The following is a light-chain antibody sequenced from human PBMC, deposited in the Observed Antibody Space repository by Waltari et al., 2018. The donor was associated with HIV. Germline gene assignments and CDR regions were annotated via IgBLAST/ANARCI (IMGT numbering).Light chain of an antibody. Sequence: QSALTQPASVSGSPGQSITISCTGTSSDLDNFNYVSWYQHHPGKAPKVIIYEVINRPAGASYRFTGSKSGHTASLTSSGLQAEDEADYFCMSYISSATPEFGGGTKLTVL. J-gene: IGLJ3*02. CDR1: SSDLDNFNY. V-gene: IGLV2-14*01. CDR2: EVI. CDR3: MSYISSATPE.